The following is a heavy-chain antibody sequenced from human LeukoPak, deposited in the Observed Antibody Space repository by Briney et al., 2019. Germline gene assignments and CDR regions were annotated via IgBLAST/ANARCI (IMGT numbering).Heavy chain of an antibody. CDR2: IYYSGST. D-gene: IGHD3-10*01. CDR1: GGSISSGDYY. Sequence: SETLSLTCTVSGGSISSGDYYWGWIRQPPGKGLEWIGSIYYSGSTYYNPSLKSRVTISVDTSKNQFSLKLSSVTAADTAVYYCARGTMVRDPNAFDIWGQGTMVTVSS. J-gene: IGHJ3*02. V-gene: IGHV4-39*07. CDR3: ARGTMVRDPNAFDI.